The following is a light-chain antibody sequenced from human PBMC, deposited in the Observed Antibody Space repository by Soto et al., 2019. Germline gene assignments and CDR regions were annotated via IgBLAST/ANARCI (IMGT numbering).Light chain of an antibody. CDR1: SGHSSYV. V-gene: IGLV4-69*02. CDR2: LNSDGSH. Sequence: QTVVTQSPSASASLGASVKLTCTLSSGHSSYVIAWHQQQPEKGPRYLMRLNSDGSHSKGDGIPDRFSGSSSGAERYLTISSLQSEDEADYYCQTWDTGIQVFGGGTKLTVL. J-gene: IGLJ3*02. CDR3: QTWDTGIQV.